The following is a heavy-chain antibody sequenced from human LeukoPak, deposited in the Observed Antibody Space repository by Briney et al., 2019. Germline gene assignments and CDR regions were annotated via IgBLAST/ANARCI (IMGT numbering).Heavy chain of an antibody. CDR1: GGTFSSYA. CDR2: IIPIFGTA. CDR3: ARDTSAIVATGDGG. V-gene: IGHV1-69*13. Sequence: SVKVSCKASGGTFSSYAISWVRQAPGQGLEWMGGIIPIFGTANYAQKFQGRVTTTADESTSTAYMELSSLRSEDTAVYYCARDTSAIVATGDGGWGQGTLVTVSS. J-gene: IGHJ4*02. D-gene: IGHD5-12*01.